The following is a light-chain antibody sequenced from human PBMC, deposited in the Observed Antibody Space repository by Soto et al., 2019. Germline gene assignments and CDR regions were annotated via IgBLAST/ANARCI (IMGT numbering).Light chain of an antibody. Sequence: EIVLTQSPDILSLSPGDRATLSCRASQSVSSDFLGWYQQKPGQAPRLLIYGASSRATGIPDRFSGSGSGTDFIPSISRLEPEDFAVYYCQHYDNTPPSVTFGPGTKVDIK. CDR2: GAS. V-gene: IGKV3-20*01. CDR3: QHYDNTPPSVT. J-gene: IGKJ3*01. CDR1: QSVSSDF.